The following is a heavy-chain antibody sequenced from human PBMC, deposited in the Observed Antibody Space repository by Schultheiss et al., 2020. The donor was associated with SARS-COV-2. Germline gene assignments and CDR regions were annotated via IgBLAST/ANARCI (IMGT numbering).Heavy chain of an antibody. V-gene: IGHV1-8*02. J-gene: IGHJ3*01. CDR2: MNPNSGNT. CDR3: ARGYPSALEV. Sequence: ASVKVSCKASGGTFSSYAISWVRQAPGQGLEWMGGMNPNSGNTGYAQKFQGRVTMTTDTSTSTAYMELRSLRSDDTAVYYCARGYPSALEVWGQGTMVTVSS. CDR1: GGTFSSYA.